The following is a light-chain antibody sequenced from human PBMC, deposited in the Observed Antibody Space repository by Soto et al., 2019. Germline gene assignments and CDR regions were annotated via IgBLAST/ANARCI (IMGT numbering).Light chain of an antibody. CDR3: QQYYNWPPT. V-gene: IGKV3-15*01. Sequence: EIVMTQSPATLSVSPGERAILSCRASQSVSSNLAWYQQKPGQAPRLLIYGASTRATGIPARFSGSGSGTEFTLTISSLQSEDFAVYYCQQYYNWPPTFGGGTKVEIK. J-gene: IGKJ4*01. CDR2: GAS. CDR1: QSVSSN.